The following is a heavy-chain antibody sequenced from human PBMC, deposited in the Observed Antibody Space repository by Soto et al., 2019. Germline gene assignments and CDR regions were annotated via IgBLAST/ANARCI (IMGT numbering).Heavy chain of an antibody. J-gene: IGHJ4*02. D-gene: IGHD2-2*02. CDR3: ARDQPGPNCSSTSCYTGEFDY. V-gene: IGHV3-30-3*01. Sequence: GGSLRLSCAASGFTFSSYAMHWVRQAPGKGLEWVAVISYDGSNKYYADSVKGRFTISRDNSKNTLYLQMNSLRAEDTAVYYCARDQPGPNCSSTSCYTGEFDYWGQGTLVTVSS. CDR1: GFTFSSYA. CDR2: ISYDGSNK.